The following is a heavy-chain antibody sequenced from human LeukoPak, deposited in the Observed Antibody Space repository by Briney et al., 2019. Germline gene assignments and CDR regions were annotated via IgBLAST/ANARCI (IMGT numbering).Heavy chain of an antibody. J-gene: IGHJ4*02. CDR3: ARGGVVGAKFDY. D-gene: IGHD2-2*01. CDR1: GGSISSSSYY. CDR2: IYYSGST. V-gene: IGHV4-39*07. Sequence: SGTLSLTCTVSGGSISSSSYYWGWIRQPPGKGLEWIGSIYYSGSTYYNPSLKSRVTISVDTSKNQFSLKLSSVTAADTAVYYCARGGVVGAKFDYWGQGTLVTVSS.